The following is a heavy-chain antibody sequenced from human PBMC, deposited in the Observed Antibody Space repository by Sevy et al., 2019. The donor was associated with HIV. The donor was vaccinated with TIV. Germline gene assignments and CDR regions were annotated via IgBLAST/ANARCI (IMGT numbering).Heavy chain of an antibody. CDR1: GFTFSSYA. CDR3: AKSGNIPVGIAVAGPYDSFFDY. Sequence: GGSLRLSCAASGFTFSSYAMSWVRQAPGKGLEWVSSISGSGLSTYYADSVKGRFTISRDNSKNTPYPQMNSLRAEDTAVYYCAKSGNIPVGIAVAGPYDSFFDYWGQGTLVTVSS. J-gene: IGHJ4*02. D-gene: IGHD6-19*01. V-gene: IGHV3-23*01. CDR2: ISGSGLST.